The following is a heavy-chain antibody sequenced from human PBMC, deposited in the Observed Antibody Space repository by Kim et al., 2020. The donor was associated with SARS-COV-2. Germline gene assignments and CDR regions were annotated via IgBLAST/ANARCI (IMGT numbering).Heavy chain of an antibody. D-gene: IGHD3-22*01. CDR1: GGSFSGYY. Sequence: SETLSLTCAVYGGSFSGYYWSWIRQPPGKGLEWIGEINHSGSTNYNPSLKSRVTISVDTSKNQFSLKLSSVTAADTAVYYCAMGDYDSSGYYLSYSGPSNWYFDLWGRGTLVTVSS. V-gene: IGHV4-34*01. CDR2: INHSGST. CDR3: AMGDYDSSGYYLSYSGPSNWYFDL. J-gene: IGHJ2*01.